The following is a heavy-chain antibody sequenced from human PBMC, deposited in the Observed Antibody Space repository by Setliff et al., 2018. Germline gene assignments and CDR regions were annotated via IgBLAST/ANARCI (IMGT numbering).Heavy chain of an antibody. Sequence: SETLSLTCTVSGGSISSGDYYWSWIRQPPGKGLEWIGYIYYSGSTYYNPSLKSRVTISVDTSKNQFSLKLSSVTAADTAVYYCARVMGGSYGFSWFDPWGQGTLVTSPQ. D-gene: IGHD1-26*01. V-gene: IGHV4-30-4*08. J-gene: IGHJ5*02. CDR2: IYYSGST. CDR3: ARVMGGSYGFSWFDP. CDR1: GGSISSGDYY.